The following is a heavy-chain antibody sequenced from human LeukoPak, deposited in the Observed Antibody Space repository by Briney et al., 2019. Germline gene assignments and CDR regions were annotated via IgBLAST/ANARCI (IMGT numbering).Heavy chain of an antibody. J-gene: IGHJ6*03. CDR2: ISSRGHTI. CDR1: GFTFSSYE. D-gene: IGHD3-9*01. Sequence: GGSLRLSCAASGFTFSSYEMNWVRQAPGKGLEGVSYISSRGHTIYYADSVKGRFTISRGNAKNSLYLQMNSLRAEDTAVYYCARDPPYDILTGRNLYYMDVWGKGTTVTVSS. CDR3: ARDPPYDILTGRNLYYMDV. V-gene: IGHV3-48*03.